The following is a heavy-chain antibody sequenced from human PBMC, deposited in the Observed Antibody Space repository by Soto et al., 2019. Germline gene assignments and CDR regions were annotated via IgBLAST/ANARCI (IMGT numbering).Heavy chain of an antibody. J-gene: IGHJ6*02. Sequence: EGQLLESGGGLVQPGGSLRLSCAASGFTFSSYAMKWVRQAPGKGLEWVSLIGESGTPTYYADSVKGRFTISRDNSGNTLFLEIYSLRAEDTAVYYCARYIPGVRYYGMDVCGQGTTVTVSS. CDR3: ARYIPGVRYYGMDV. D-gene: IGHD2-2*01. CDR1: GFTFSSYA. V-gene: IGHV3-23*01. CDR2: IGESGTPT.